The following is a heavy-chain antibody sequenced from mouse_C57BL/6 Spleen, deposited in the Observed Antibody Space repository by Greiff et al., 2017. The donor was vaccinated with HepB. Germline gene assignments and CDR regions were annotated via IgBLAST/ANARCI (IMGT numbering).Heavy chain of an antibody. J-gene: IGHJ3*01. Sequence: QVHVKQSGAELARPGASVKLSCKASGFTFTSYGISWVTQRTGPGLEWIGEIYPRSGNTYYNAKFKGKATLTADKSSSTTDMELRSLTSEDSAVYVCSREDTTVVRAYWGKGTLVTVSA. CDR1: GFTFTSYG. D-gene: IGHD1-1*01. CDR3: SREDTTVVRAY. CDR2: IYPRSGNT. V-gene: IGHV1-81*01.